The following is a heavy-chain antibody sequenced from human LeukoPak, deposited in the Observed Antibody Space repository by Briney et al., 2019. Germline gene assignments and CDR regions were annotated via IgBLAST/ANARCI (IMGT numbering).Heavy chain of an antibody. CDR2: IIPIFGTA. J-gene: IGHJ5*02. D-gene: IGHD2-15*01. CDR1: GGTFSSYG. Sequence: SVKVSCKASGGTFSSYGISWVRQAPGQGLEWMGGIIPIFGTANYAQKFQGRVTITADESTSTAYMELSSLRSEDTAVYYCARGRGYCSGGSCYSRWFDPWGQGTLVTVSS. V-gene: IGHV1-69*13. CDR3: ARGRGYCSGGSCYSRWFDP.